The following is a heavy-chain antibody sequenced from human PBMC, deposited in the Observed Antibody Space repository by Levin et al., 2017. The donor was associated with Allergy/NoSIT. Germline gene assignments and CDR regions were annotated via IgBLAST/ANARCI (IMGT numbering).Heavy chain of an antibody. CDR3: AKRRMSGCSGGTCYSLDY. CDR1: GFTFSNYA. J-gene: IGHJ4*02. D-gene: IGHD2-15*01. CDR2: IIDSGGGT. V-gene: IGHV3-23*01. Sequence: PGGSLRLSCAASGFTFSNYAMTWVRRAPGKGLEWVSSIIDSGGGTYYADSVKGRFTISRDNSKNTLYLQMNSLRAEDTAVYYCAKRRMSGCSGGTCYSLDYWGQGTLVTVSS.